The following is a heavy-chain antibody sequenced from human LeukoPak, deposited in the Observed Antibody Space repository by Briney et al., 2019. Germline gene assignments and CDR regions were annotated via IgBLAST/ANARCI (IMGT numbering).Heavy chain of an antibody. CDR1: GYTFTSYG. Sequence: ASVKVSCKASGYTFTSYGISWVRQAPGQGLEWRGWISADNGNTNYAQKLQGRVTMTTDTSTSTAYMELRSLRSDDTAVYYCARDLYPRSADDAFDIWGQGTMVTVSS. CDR3: ARDLYPRSADDAFDI. V-gene: IGHV1-18*01. CDR2: ISADNGNT. D-gene: IGHD2-15*01. J-gene: IGHJ3*02.